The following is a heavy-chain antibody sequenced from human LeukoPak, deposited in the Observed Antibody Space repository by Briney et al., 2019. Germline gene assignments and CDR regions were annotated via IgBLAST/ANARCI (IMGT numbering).Heavy chain of an antibody. Sequence: SETLSLTCAVYGGSFSGYYWSWIRQPPGKGLEWIGEINHSGSTNYNPSLKSRVTISVDTSKNQSSLKLSSVTAADTAVYYCARGGSNWPHSPYYYYGMDVWGQGTTVTVSS. CDR1: GGSFSGYY. J-gene: IGHJ6*02. V-gene: IGHV4-34*01. D-gene: IGHD1-20*01. CDR3: ARGGSNWPHSPYYYYGMDV. CDR2: INHSGST.